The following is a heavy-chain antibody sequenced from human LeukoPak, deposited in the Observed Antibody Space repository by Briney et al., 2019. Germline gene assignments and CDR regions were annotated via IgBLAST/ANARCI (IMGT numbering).Heavy chain of an antibody. CDR1: GFTFGDYA. Sequence: GGSLRLSCTASGFTFGDYAMNWFRQAPGKGLEWVGFTRSKSYGETIEYAASVKGRFTISRDDSKSIAYLQMDSLKTEDTAVYYCSRGNYYDSSGHMRYFDCWGQGTLVTVSS. D-gene: IGHD3-22*01. CDR2: TRSKSYGETI. J-gene: IGHJ4*02. CDR3: SRGNYYDSSGHMRYFDC. V-gene: IGHV3-49*03.